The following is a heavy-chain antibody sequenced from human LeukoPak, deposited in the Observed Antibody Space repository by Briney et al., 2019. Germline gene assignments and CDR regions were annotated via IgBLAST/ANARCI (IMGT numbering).Heavy chain of an antibody. D-gene: IGHD1-7*01. V-gene: IGHV3-21*01. CDR2: ISSSSSSYI. J-gene: IGHJ4*02. Sequence: GGSLRLSCAASGFTFSSYSMNWVRQAPGKGLEWVSSISSSSSSYIYYADSVKGRFTISRDNAKNTLYLQMNSLRAEDTAVYYCTRDWRNLGFDYWGQGTQVTVSS. CDR1: GFTFSSYS. CDR3: TRDWRNLGFDY.